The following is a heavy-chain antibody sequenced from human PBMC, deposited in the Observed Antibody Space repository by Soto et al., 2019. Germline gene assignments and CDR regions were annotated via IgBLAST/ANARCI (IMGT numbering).Heavy chain of an antibody. V-gene: IGHV1-2*04. Sequence: QVQLVQSGAEVKKPGASVKVSCKASGYTFTGYYMHWVRQAPGQGLEWMGWINPNSGGTNYAQKFQGWVTMTRDTSISTAYMELSRLRSDDTAVYYCARTIHHYCSGGSCSPYFDYWGQGTLVIVSA. CDR2: INPNSGGT. CDR1: GYTFTGYY. D-gene: IGHD2-15*01. CDR3: ARTIHHYCSGGSCSPYFDY. J-gene: IGHJ4*02.